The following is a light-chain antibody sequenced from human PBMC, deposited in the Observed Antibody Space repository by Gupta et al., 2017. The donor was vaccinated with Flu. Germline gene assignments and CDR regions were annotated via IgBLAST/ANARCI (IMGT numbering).Light chain of an antibody. CDR3: QQYNDWPSYT. Sequence: EIVMTQSPASLSVSPGERATLSCRASQSVSSSLAWYQQKPGQAPRLLIYGASSRATDIPARFSGSGYGTDFTLTISGRQSEDFAVYYCQQYNDWPSYTFGQGTKLEIK. CDR2: GAS. CDR1: QSVSSS. J-gene: IGKJ2*01. V-gene: IGKV3-15*01.